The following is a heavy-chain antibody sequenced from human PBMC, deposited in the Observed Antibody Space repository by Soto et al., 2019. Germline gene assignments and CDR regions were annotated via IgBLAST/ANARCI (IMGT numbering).Heavy chain of an antibody. CDR1: GYSISSGYY. Sequence: NLSETLSLTSDVSGYSISSGYYWGWSRQPPGKGLEWIGGVYHSGRSQYDPSLKTRGTISVDTSENQFSLKLTSVTAADTAVYYCASKEYQLLLYYGMDVWGQGTTVT. CDR3: ASKEYQLLLYYGMDV. CDR2: VYHSGRS. D-gene: IGHD2-2*01. V-gene: IGHV4-38-2*01. J-gene: IGHJ6*02.